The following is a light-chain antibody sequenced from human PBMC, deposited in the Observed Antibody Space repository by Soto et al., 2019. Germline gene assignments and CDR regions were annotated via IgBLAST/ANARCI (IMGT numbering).Light chain of an antibody. Sequence: DIQMTQSPSSFSASTGYRVTITCRASQGISSYLAWYQQKPGKAPKLLIYAASSLQSGVPSRFSGSGSGTDFTLTISSLQPEDFATYYCQQSYSTPWTFGQGTKVDIK. CDR1: QGISSY. J-gene: IGKJ1*01. V-gene: IGKV1-39*01. CDR2: AAS. CDR3: QQSYSTPWT.